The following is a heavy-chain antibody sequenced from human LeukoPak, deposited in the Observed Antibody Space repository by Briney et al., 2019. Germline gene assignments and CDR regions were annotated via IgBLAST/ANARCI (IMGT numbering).Heavy chain of an antibody. V-gene: IGHV3-23*01. CDR1: GFTFSSYA. CDR2: ISGSGGST. D-gene: IGHD4-17*01. CDR3: ARVDTVNY. J-gene: IGHJ4*02. Sequence: GASLRLSCAASGFTFSSYAMSWVRQAPGKGLEWVSAISGSGGSTYYADSVKGRFTISRDNAKNTLYLQMNSLRPEDTAVYYCARVDTVNYWGQGTLVTVSS.